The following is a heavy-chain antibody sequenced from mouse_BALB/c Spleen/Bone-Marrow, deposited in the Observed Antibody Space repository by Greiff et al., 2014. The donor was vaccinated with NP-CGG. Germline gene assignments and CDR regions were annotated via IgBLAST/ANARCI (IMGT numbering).Heavy chain of an antibody. D-gene: IGHD1-2*01. J-gene: IGHJ4*01. Sequence: VKLVESGPGLVAPSQSLSISCTVSGFSLTSYGVHWVRQPPGKGLEWLGVIWADGSTNYNSALMSRLSISKDNSKSQVFLKMNSLQTDDTAMYYCARITTATGAMDYGGQGTSVTVSS. CDR1: GFSLTSYG. V-gene: IGHV2-9*02. CDR2: IWADGST. CDR3: ARITTATGAMDY.